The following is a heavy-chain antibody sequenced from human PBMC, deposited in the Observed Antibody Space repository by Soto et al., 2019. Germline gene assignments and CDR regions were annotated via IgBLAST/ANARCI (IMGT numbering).Heavy chain of an antibody. CDR1: GFSLSTSGVA. Sequence: QITLRESGPTAVKPTQTLTLTCTFSGFSLSTSGVAVGWIRQPPGKALEWLALIYWDDDKRYSPSLKSRLSITKDTSKNQVVLAMTNMDPVDTDTYSCAHRLPSSGFAYWGQGTLVIVYS. V-gene: IGHV2-5*02. J-gene: IGHJ4*02. D-gene: IGHD3-22*01. CDR2: IYWDDDK. CDR3: AHRLPSSGFAY.